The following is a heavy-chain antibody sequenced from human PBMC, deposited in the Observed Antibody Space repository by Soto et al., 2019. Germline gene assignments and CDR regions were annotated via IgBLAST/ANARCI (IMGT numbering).Heavy chain of an antibody. D-gene: IGHD2-2*01. CDR2: ISGSGGST. V-gene: IGHV3-23*01. CDR3: VNRVAEGSWCSTPRCFLIAFDI. J-gene: IGHJ3*02. Sequence: PGGSLRLSCAASGFTFSSFAMSWVRQAPGRGLEWVSAISGSGGSTYYADSVRGRFTISRDNSKNKLHLQMNSLRAEDTAVYYCVNRVAEGSWCSTPRCFLIAFDIWRQGTMVSVSS. CDR1: GFTFSSFA.